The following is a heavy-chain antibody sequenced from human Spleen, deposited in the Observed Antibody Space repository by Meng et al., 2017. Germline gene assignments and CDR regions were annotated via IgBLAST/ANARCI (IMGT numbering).Heavy chain of an antibody. J-gene: IGHJ2*01. CDR2: ISYDGSNK. CDR3: TRGLAPEGYFDL. D-gene: IGHD2-21*01. V-gene: IGHV3-30*14. CDR1: GFTFSSYA. Sequence: QVQLVESGGGVVQPGRSLRLSCAASGFTFSSYAMHWVRQAPGKGLEWVAVISYDGSNKYYADSVKGRFTISRDNSKNTLYLQMNSLRAEDTAVYYCTRGLAPEGYFDLWGRGTLVTVYS.